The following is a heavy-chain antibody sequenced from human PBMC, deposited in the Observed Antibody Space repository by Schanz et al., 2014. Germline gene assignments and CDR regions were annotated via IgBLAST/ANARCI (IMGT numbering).Heavy chain of an antibody. V-gene: IGHV3-15*01. J-gene: IGHJ5*02. D-gene: IGHD6-13*01. CDR3: ATASSPVREAGAGSSFHL. Sequence: EVQLLESGGGLVQPGGSLRLSCAASGITFSSHSFNWVRQAPGKGLEWVGRIKSKTDGETTDYAAPVKGRFSISRDDSQSTLYLQMNSLKIEDTAVYYCATASSPVREAGAGSSFHLWGQGTLVTVSP. CDR1: GITFSSHS. CDR2: IKSKTDGETT.